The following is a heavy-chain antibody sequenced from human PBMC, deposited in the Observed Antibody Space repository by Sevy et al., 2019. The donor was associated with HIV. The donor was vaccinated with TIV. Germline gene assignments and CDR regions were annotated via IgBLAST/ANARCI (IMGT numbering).Heavy chain of an antibody. V-gene: IGHV3-49*04. CDR3: TRWKAAQSIFDY. D-gene: IGHD6-13*01. CDR2: LKSDVYGGTV. J-gene: IGHJ4*02. CDR1: GFTFGDYC. Sequence: GGALRLSCTASGFTFGDYCMSWVRQAPGKGLEWVAFLKSDVYGGTVDNAASVGGRFVISRDDSKTIAYLQMNDLKTEETGVYYCTRWKAAQSIFDYWGQGSLVTVSS.